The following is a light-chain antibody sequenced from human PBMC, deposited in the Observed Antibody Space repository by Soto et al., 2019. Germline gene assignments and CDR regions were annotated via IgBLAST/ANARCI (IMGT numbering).Light chain of an antibody. Sequence: DIQMTQSPSSLSASVGDRVTITCRASQSISSYLNWYQQKPGKAPKVLIYASSSLQSGVPSRFGGSGSGTDFTLTSSSLQPEDFATYYCQQSYSTPYTFGQGTKLEIK. CDR3: QQSYSTPYT. J-gene: IGKJ2*01. CDR2: ASS. CDR1: QSISSY. V-gene: IGKV1-39*01.